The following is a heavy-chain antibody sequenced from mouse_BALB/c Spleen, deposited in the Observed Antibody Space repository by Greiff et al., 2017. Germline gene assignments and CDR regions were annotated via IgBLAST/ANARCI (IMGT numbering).Heavy chain of an antibody. V-gene: IGHV1-14*01. CDR1: GYTFTSYV. CDR3: VYGNYDYAMDY. CDR2: INPYNDGT. Sequence: EVKLMESGPELVKPGASVKMSCKASGYTFTSYVMHWVKQKPGQGLEWIGYINPYNDGTKYNEKFKGKATLTSDKSSSTAYMELSSLTSEDSAVYYCVYGNYDYAMDYWGQGTSVTVSS. D-gene: IGHD2-1*01. J-gene: IGHJ4*01.